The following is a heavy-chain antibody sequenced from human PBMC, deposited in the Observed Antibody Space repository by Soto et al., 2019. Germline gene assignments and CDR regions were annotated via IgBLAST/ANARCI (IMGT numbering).Heavy chain of an antibody. J-gene: IGHJ6*02. CDR3: AKGLGCSSTSCPPRGYYGMDV. D-gene: IGHD2-2*01. Sequence: PGGSLRLSCAASGFTFSSYDMHWVRQAPGKGLEWVAVISYDGSNKYYADSVKGRFTISRDNSKNTLYLQMNSLRAEDTAVYYCAKGLGCSSTSCPPRGYYGMDVWGQGTTVTVSS. V-gene: IGHV3-30*18. CDR2: ISYDGSNK. CDR1: GFTFSSYD.